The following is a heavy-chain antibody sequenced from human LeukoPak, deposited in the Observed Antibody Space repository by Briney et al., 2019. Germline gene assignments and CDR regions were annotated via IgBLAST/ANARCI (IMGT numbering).Heavy chain of an antibody. D-gene: IGHD4-17*01. CDR3: AARGKGYGHGDAYFDY. J-gene: IGHJ4*02. V-gene: IGHV1-18*01. Sequence: ASVKVSCKASGYTFTSYIISWVRQAPGQGLEWMGWINAYNGNTDYAQRVQGRVTMTTDTSTSTAYMELRSLRSDDTAVYYCAARGKGYGHGDAYFDYWGQGTLVTVSS. CDR2: INAYNGNT. CDR1: GYTFTSYI.